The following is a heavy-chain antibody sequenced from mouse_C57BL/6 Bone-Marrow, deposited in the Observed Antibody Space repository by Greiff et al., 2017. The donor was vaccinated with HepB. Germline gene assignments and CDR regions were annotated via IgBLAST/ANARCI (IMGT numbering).Heavy chain of an antibody. CDR3: ASPAYYSKAWFAY. CDR1: GFTFSDYG. CDR2: ISSGSSTI. D-gene: IGHD2-5*01. J-gene: IGHJ3*01. Sequence: EVQLVESGGGLVKPGGSLKLSCAASGFTFSDYGMHWVRQAPEKGLEWVAYISSGSSTIYYADTVKGRFTISRDNAKNTLFLQMTSLRSEDTAMYYCASPAYYSKAWFAYWGQGTLVTVSA. V-gene: IGHV5-17*01.